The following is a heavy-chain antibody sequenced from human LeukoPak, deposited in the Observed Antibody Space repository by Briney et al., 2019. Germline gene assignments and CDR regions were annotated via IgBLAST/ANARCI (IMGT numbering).Heavy chain of an antibody. V-gene: IGHV3-7*01. CDR1: GFTFSSHW. CDR2: IKQEGSEK. Sequence: PGGSLRLSCAASGFTFSSHWMSWVRQAPGKGLEWVANIKQEGSEKYYVDSVKGRFTISRDNAKNSLYLQVNSLRAEDTAVYYCARDPRLNYDILTGHFDYWGQGTLVTVSS. D-gene: IGHD3-9*01. CDR3: ARDPRLNYDILTGHFDY. J-gene: IGHJ4*02.